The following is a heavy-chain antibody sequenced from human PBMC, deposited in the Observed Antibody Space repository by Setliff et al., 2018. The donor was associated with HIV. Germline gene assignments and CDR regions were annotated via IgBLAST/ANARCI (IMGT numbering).Heavy chain of an antibody. CDR1: GGSFSSGSYY. J-gene: IGHJ5*02. Sequence: PSETLSLTCTVSGGSFSSGSYYWSWIRQSAGKGLEWIGRIYTSGSTNYNPSLKSRVTISVDTSKNQFSLRLYSVTAEDTAVYYCARRYCGGNSCSVNWFDPWGQGTLVTVSS. CDR3: ARRYCGGNSCSVNWFDP. CDR2: IYTSGST. D-gene: IGHD2-15*01. V-gene: IGHV4-61*02.